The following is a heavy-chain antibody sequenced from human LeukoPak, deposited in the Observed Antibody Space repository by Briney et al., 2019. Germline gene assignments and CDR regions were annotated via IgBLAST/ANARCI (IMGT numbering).Heavy chain of an antibody. J-gene: IGHJ3*02. CDR3: ARVADFWSGYYAPDAFDI. CDR2: IRVYNGNT. CDR1: VYTFTSYG. V-gene: IGHV1-18*01. Sequence: ASVTVSFKSSVYTFTSYGISWVRQPPGHGLERRGWIRVYNGNTNNAQKIQGRVTMTTDTSTSTAYMERRSLRSDDTAVYYCARVADFWSGYYAPDAFDIWGQGTMVTVSS. D-gene: IGHD3-3*01.